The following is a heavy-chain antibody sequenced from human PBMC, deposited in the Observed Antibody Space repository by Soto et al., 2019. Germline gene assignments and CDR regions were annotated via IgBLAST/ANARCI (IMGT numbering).Heavy chain of an antibody. Sequence: SETLSLTCTVSGGSISSGDYYWSWIRQPPGKGLEWIGYIYYSGSTYYNPSLKSRVTISVDTSKNQFSLKLSSVTAADTAVYYCARWDKRLFHLAYWGQGTLVTVSS. V-gene: IGHV4-30-4*01. CDR2: IYYSGST. J-gene: IGHJ4*02. D-gene: IGHD3-22*01. CDR1: GGSISSGDYY. CDR3: ARWDKRLFHLAY.